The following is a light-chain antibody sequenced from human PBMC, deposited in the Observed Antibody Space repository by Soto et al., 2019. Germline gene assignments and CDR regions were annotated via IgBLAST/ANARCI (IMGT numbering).Light chain of an antibody. CDR1: QSVSSSY. CDR2: RAS. J-gene: IGKJ5*01. V-gene: IGKV3-20*01. Sequence: EIVLTPSPGTLSLSPGERATLSCRASQSVSSSYLAWYQQKPGQAPKVLIYRASSRATGIPDRFSGSESGTDFTLTINSLEPEDSAVYYCQQYGRSPPFGQGTRLEIK. CDR3: QQYGRSPP.